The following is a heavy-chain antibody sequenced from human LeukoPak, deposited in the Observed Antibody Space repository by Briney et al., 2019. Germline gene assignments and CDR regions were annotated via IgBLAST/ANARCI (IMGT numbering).Heavy chain of an antibody. V-gene: IGHV3-23*01. D-gene: IGHD6-19*01. J-gene: IGHJ5*02. CDR2: ISVSGGGT. CDR1: GFTFSNYA. CDR3: AKQDPYTSGWYP. Sequence: GGSLRLSCAASGFTFSNYAMSWVRQAPGKGLEWVSAISVSGGGTYYADSVKGRFTISRDNSKNTLWLQMNSLRADDTAVYYCAKQDPYTSGWYPWGQGTLVTVSS.